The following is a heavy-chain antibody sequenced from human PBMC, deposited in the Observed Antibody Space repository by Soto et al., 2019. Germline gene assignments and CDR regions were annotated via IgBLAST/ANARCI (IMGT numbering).Heavy chain of an antibody. J-gene: IGHJ5*02. Sequence: ASVKVSCKTSGYDFTRYFIHWVRQAPGQGLEWMVKVNPTGGSPTFGQKFQGRVTVTTDTSTSTVYMELSSLRSDDTAVYYCARVFPDSSSFFDPWGQGTLVTVSS. CDR3: ARVFPDSSSFFDP. CDR2: VNPTGGSP. D-gene: IGHD6-13*01. CDR1: GYDFTRYF. V-gene: IGHV1-46*01.